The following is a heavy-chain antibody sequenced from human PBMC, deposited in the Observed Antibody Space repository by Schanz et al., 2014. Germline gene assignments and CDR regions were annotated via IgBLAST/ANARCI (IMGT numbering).Heavy chain of an antibody. CDR1: GFTFSSYG. V-gene: IGHV3-30*03. CDR3: ARGRGFYDY. CDR2: ISYDGSNK. D-gene: IGHD3-10*01. Sequence: QVQLVESGGGVVQPGRSLRLSCAASGFTFSSYGMHWVRQSPGKGLEWVALISYDGSNKYYADSVKGRFTISRDSSKNTLYLQMNSLTSEDTAVHYCARGRGFYDYWGQGTLVTVSS. J-gene: IGHJ4*02.